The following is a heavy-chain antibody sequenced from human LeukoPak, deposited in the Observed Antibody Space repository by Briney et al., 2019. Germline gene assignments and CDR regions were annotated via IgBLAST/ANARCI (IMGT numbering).Heavy chain of an antibody. CDR1: VYTFTGYY. V-gene: IGHV1-2*02. Sequence: ASVKVSCKASVYTFTGYYMHWVRQAPGQGLECMGWINPNSGGTNYAQEFQGRVTMTRDTSISTAYMELSRLRSDDTAIYYCARGESTVTTYIANFGYWGQGTLVTVSS. J-gene: IGHJ4*02. D-gene: IGHD4-17*01. CDR3: ARGESTVTTYIANFGY. CDR2: INPNSGGT.